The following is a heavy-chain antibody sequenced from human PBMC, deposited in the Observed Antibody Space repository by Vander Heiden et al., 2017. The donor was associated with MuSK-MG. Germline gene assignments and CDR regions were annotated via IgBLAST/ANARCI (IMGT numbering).Heavy chain of an antibody. J-gene: IGHJ3*02. Sequence: QVQLVESGGGVVQPGSSLRLSCAASGFTFSSYAMHWVRQAPGKGLEWVAVISYDGSNKYYADSVKGRFTISRDNSKNTLYLQMNSLRAEDTAVYYCARHPYGDYRQGAFDIWGQETMVTVSS. CDR1: GFTFSSYA. D-gene: IGHD4-17*01. CDR2: ISYDGSNK. V-gene: IGHV3-30-3*01. CDR3: ARHPYGDYRQGAFDI.